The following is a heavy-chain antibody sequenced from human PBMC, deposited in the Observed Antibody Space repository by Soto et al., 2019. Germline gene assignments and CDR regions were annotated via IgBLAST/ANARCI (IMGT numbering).Heavy chain of an antibody. Sequence: EVQLLESGGGLVQPGGSLRLSCAASGFTFNNYAMSWVRQAPGKGLEWVSAISGSGSATYSADSVRGRFAISRDNSKNTLYLQMNSLRAEDTAVYYCAKFLVGPGGSSVWPWYFDYWGQGTLVTVSS. CDR3: AKFLVGPGGSSVWPWYFDY. CDR2: ISGSGSAT. V-gene: IGHV3-23*01. D-gene: IGHD6-25*01. CDR1: GFTFNNYA. J-gene: IGHJ4*02.